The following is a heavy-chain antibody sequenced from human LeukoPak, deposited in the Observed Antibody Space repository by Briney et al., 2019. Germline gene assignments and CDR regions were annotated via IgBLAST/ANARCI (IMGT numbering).Heavy chain of an antibody. V-gene: IGHV5-51*01. J-gene: IGHJ4*02. CDR3: ASVGLGSSWPLNY. CDR1: GYSFTSYW. D-gene: IGHD6-13*01. Sequence: GESLKISSKGSGYSFTSYWIGWVRQIPGKRLEWMGIIYPGDSDISSSPSLQGQVTISADKSIRTAYLQWSSLKDSDTAMYYCASVGLGSSWPLNYWGQGTLVTVSS. CDR2: IYPGDSDI.